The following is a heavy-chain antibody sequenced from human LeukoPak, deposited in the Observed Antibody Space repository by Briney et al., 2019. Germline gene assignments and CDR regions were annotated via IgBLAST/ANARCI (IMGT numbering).Heavy chain of an antibody. J-gene: IGHJ6*03. V-gene: IGHV4-4*07. CDR2: IYASGST. D-gene: IGHD6-13*01. Sequence: SETLSLTCTVSGGSISSYYWSWIRQPAGKGLEWIGRIYASGSTNYNTSLKSRVTMAVDTSKNQYPLKLSSVTAADTAVYYCAREGGAAAGYCYYYYYMDVWGKGTTVTVSS. CDR3: AREGGAAAGYCYYYYYMDV. CDR1: GGSISSYY.